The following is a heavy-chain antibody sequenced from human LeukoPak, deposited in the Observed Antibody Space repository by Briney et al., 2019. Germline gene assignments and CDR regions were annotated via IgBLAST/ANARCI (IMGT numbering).Heavy chain of an antibody. J-gene: IGHJ4*02. V-gene: IGHV3-74*01. Sequence: GGSLRLFCAASGFTFSAYWMHWVRQAPGKGLVWVSRVKYDGSTTTYADSVKGRFAISRDNAKNILYLQMNSLRVEETAVYYCARDLDWLLFDYWGQGTLVTVSS. CDR3: ARDLDWLLFDY. D-gene: IGHD3-9*01. CDR1: GFTFSAYW. CDR2: VKYDGSTT.